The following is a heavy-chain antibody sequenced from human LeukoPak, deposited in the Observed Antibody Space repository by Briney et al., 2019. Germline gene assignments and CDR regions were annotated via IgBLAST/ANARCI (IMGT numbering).Heavy chain of an antibody. CDR2: IIPIFGTA. D-gene: IGHD3-10*01. J-gene: IGHJ6*03. CDR3: ARGYYGSGSYPQSMNV. CDR1: GGTLSSYA. V-gene: IGHV1-69*05. Sequence: GASVNVSCKASGGTLSSYAISWVRRAPGQGLEWMGGIIPIFGTANYAQKFQGRVTITTDESTSTAYMELSSLRSEDTAVYYCARGYYGSGSYPQSMNVWGKGTTVTVSS.